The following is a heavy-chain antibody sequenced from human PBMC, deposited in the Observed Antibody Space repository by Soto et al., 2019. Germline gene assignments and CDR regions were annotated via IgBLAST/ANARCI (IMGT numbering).Heavy chain of an antibody. CDR3: ARDRHCSSTTCYNAFDI. CDR1: EFTFSSYG. J-gene: IGHJ3*02. CDR2: IKQDGSEK. Sequence: PGGSLRLSCAASEFTFSSYGMSWVRQAPGKGLEWVANIKQDGSEKYYVDSVKDRFTISRDNAKNSLYLQMNNLRAEDSAVYYCARDRHCSSTTCYNAFDIWGQGTMVTVSS. D-gene: IGHD2-2*02. V-gene: IGHV3-7*01.